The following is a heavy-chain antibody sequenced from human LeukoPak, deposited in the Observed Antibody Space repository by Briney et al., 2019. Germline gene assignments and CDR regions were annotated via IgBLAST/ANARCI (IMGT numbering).Heavy chain of an antibody. D-gene: IGHD4-17*01. CDR1: GGSIGSYY. J-gene: IGHJ4*02. CDR3: ASDYGD. Sequence: SETLSLTCTVSGGSIGSYYCSWIRQPAGKGLEWIGRIYSSGSTNYNPSLKSRVTISVDKSRNQFSLKLSSVTAADTAVYYCASDYGDRGEGTLVTVSS. V-gene: IGHV4-4*07. CDR2: IYSSGST.